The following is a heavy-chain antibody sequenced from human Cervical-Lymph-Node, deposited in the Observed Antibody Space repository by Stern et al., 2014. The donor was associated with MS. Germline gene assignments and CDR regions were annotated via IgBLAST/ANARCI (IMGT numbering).Heavy chain of an antibody. CDR3: ARQRYFDY. Sequence: EVQLVESEPEVKRPGESLKISCQASGYTFTSYWIGWVRQMPGKGLEWIAIIFPGGSDIRYGPSFQGQVTISADKSSSPAYLQWNNLKASDTAIYYCARQRYFDYWGQGTLVTVSS. CDR2: IFPGGSDI. V-gene: IGHV5-51*01. J-gene: IGHJ4*02. CDR1: GYTFTSYW.